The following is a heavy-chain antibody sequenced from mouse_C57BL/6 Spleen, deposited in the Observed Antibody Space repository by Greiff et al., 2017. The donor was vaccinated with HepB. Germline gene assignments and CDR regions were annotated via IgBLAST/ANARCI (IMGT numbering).Heavy chain of an antibody. CDR3: ARGSYGSSPDY. Sequence: QVQLKQPGAELVKPGASVKLSCKASGYTFTSYWMQWVKQRPGQGLEWIGEIDPSDSYTNYNQKFKGKATLTVDTSSSTAYMQLSSLTSEDSAVYYCARGSYGSSPDYWGQGTTLTVSS. CDR2: IDPSDSYT. J-gene: IGHJ2*01. V-gene: IGHV1-50*01. D-gene: IGHD1-1*01. CDR1: GYTFTSYW.